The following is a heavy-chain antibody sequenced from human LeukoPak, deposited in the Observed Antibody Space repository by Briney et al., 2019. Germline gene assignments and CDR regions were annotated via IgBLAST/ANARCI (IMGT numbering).Heavy chain of an antibody. CDR1: GGSIINYY. J-gene: IGHJ5*02. CDR3: ARTSAAGILNWFDP. V-gene: IGHV4-59*08. Sequence: PSETLSLTCTVSGGSIINYYWNWIRQPPGKGLEWSGYIYYSGSTNYNPSLKSRVTISVDASKNQFSLRLSSVTAADTAVYYCARTSAAGILNWFDPWGQGNLVTVSS. CDR2: IYYSGST. D-gene: IGHD6-13*01.